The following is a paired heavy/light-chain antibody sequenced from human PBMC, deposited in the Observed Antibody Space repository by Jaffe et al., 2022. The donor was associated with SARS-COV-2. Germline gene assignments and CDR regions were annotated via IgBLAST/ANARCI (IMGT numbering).Heavy chain of an antibody. D-gene: IGHD5-18*01. CDR3: ARGLHGYSYGYPHFYFDY. V-gene: IGHV4-59*01. CDR1: GGSISGYH. Sequence: QVQLQESGPGLVKPSETLSLTCTVSGGSISGYHWSWIRQPPGKGLEWIGYISNSGSTNYNPSLKSRVTISVDRSKNQFSLRLISVTAADTAVYYCARGLHGYSYGYPHFYFDYWGQGTLVTVSS. J-gene: IGHJ4*02. CDR2: ISNSGST.
Light chain of an antibody. J-gene: IGKJ2*01. CDR1: QSVSSSN. V-gene: IGKV3-20*01. CDR2: RAS. CDR3: QQYGSSPEYT. Sequence: EIVLTQSPGTLSLSPGERATLSCRASQSVSSSNLAWYQQKPGQAPRLLIYRASSRATGIPDRFSGSGSGTDFTLTISGLEPEDFAVYYCQQYGSSPEYTFGQGTKLEIK.